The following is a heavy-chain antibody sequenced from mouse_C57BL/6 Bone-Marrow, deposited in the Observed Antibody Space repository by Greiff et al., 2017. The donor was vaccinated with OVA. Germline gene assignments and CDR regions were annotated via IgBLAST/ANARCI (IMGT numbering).Heavy chain of an antibody. CDR2: IYPRSGNT. Sequence: QVTLKESGAELARPGASVKLSCKASGYTFTSYGISWVKQRTGQGLEWIGEIYPRSGNTYYNEKFKGKATLTADKSSSTAYMELRSLTSEDSAVYFCARGGYYGPFAYWGQGTLVTVSA. CDR3: ARGGYYGPFAY. D-gene: IGHD1-1*01. V-gene: IGHV1-81*01. CDR1: GYTFTSYG. J-gene: IGHJ3*01.